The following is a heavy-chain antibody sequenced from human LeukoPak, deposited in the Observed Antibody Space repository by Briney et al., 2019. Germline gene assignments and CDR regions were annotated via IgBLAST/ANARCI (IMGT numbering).Heavy chain of an antibody. CDR1: GGSISSSNW. CDR2: IYYSGST. V-gene: IGHV4-4*02. J-gene: IGHJ4*02. Sequence: PSETLSLTCAVSGGSISSSNWWSWVRQPPGKGLEWIGEIYYSGSTYYNPSLKSRVTISVDTSKNQFSLKLSSVTAADTAVYYCARQTRYGDYVNFDYWGQGTLVTVSS. D-gene: IGHD4-17*01. CDR3: ARQTRYGDYVNFDY.